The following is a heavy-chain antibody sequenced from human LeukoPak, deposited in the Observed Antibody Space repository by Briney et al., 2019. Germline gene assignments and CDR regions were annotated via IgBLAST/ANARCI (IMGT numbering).Heavy chain of an antibody. V-gene: IGHV1-24*01. J-gene: IGHJ4*02. CDR1: GYTLTELS. CDR3: ATFRQTYDILTGYLIGPFDY. CDR2: FDPEDGET. D-gene: IGHD3-9*01. Sequence: ASVKVSCKVSGYTLTELSMHWVRQAPGKGLEWMGGFDPEDGETIYAQKFQGRVTMTEDISTDTAYMELSSLRSEDTAVYYCATFRQTYDILTGYLIGPFDYWGQGTLVTVSS.